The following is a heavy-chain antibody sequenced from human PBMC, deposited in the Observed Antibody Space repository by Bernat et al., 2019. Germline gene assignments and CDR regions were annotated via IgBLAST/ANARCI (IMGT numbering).Heavy chain of an antibody. CDR3: VRVHDGYRNDY. D-gene: IGHD5-24*01. Sequence: QVQLQESGPGLVKPSQTLSLTCTVSGGSISSGDYYWSWIRQPPGKGLEWIGYIYYSGSAYYNPSLKSRVTISVDTSKNQCSRKLSSVTAADTAVYYCVRVHDGYRNDYWGQGTLVTVSS. J-gene: IGHJ4*02. CDR1: GGSISSGDYY. CDR2: IYYSGSA. V-gene: IGHV4-30-4*01.